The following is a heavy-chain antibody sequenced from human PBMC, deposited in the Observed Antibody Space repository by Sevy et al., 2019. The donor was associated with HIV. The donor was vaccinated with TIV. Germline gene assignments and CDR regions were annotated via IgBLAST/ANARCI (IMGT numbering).Heavy chain of an antibody. CDR1: GIIFTTSG. Sequence: GGSLRLSCAVSGIIFTTSGMHWVRQAPGKGLEWVAVIWYDGSNKYYADSVKGRFTISRDNSKNTLYLQMNSLRAEDTAVYYCARDLLYYDFWSGYPAYYYYGMDVWGQGTTVTVSS. CDR3: ARDLLYYDFWSGYPAYYYYGMDV. CDR2: IWYDGSNK. J-gene: IGHJ6*02. V-gene: IGHV3-33*08. D-gene: IGHD3-3*01.